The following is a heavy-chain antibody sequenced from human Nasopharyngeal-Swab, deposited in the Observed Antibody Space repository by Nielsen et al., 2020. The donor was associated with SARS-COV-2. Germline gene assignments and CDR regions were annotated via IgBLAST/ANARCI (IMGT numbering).Heavy chain of an antibody. V-gene: IGHV4-30-4*01. Sequence: SETLSLTCTVSGGSISSGDYYWSWIRQPPGKGLEWIGYIYYSGSTYYNPSLKSLVTISVDTSKNQFSLKLSSVTAADTAVFYCARGYSRRHTYYYYYFGMDVWGQGTTVTVSS. J-gene: IGHJ6*02. CDR2: IYYSGST. D-gene: IGHD6-13*01. CDR1: GGSISSGDYY. CDR3: ARGYSRRHTYYYYYFGMDV.